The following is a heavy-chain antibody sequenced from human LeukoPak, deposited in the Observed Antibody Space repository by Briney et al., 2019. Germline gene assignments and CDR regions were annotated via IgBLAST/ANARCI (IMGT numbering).Heavy chain of an antibody. V-gene: IGHV4-39*07. CDR3: ARDGPYYDILTGYYNRGRNWFDP. D-gene: IGHD3-9*01. CDR1: GGSISSSSYY. J-gene: IGHJ5*02. Sequence: PSETLSLTCTVSGGSISSSSYYWGWLRQPPGKGLEWIGSIYYSGSTYYNPSLKSRVTISVDTSKNQFSLKLSSVTAADTAVYYCARDGPYYDILTGYYNRGRNWFDPWGQGTLVTVSS. CDR2: IYYSGST.